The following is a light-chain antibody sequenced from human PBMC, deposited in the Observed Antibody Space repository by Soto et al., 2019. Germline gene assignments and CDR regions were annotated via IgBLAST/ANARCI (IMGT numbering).Light chain of an antibody. CDR2: LAS. V-gene: IGKV1-39*01. J-gene: IGKJ2*01. CDR3: QQSYTSPYP. Sequence: DIQMTQSPSSLSASVGDRVSITCRASQSISTFLNWYQQEPGKAPKLLIYLASTFHSGVPSRFSGSGSETDFTLSISSLQPADFATYYCQQSYTSPYPFGQGTNLDIK. CDR1: QSISTF.